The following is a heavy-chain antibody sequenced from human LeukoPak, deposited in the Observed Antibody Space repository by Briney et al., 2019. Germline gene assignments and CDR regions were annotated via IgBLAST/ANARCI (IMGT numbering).Heavy chain of an antibody. Sequence: PGGSLRLSCTASGFTFGDYAMSWFRQAPGKGLEWVGFIRGKAYGGTTEYAASVKGRFTISRDDSKSIAYLQMNSLKTEDTAVYYCTRDGGSGWYYYYYYMDVWGKGTTVTVSS. V-gene: IGHV3-49*03. D-gene: IGHD6-19*01. CDR3: TRDGGSGWYYYYYYMDV. J-gene: IGHJ6*03. CDR2: IRGKAYGGTT. CDR1: GFTFGDYA.